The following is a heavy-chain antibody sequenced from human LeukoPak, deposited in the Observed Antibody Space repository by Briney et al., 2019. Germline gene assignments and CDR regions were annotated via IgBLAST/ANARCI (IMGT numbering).Heavy chain of an antibody. J-gene: IGHJ6*03. CDR2: LSGSGDST. CDR3: AKADYYYYMDV. V-gene: IGHV3-23*01. CDR1: GGSISSSSYY. Sequence: ETLSLTCTVSGGSISSSSYYWGWVRQAPGKGLEWVSGLSGSGDSTYYADSVKGRFTISRDNSRNTLYLQMNSLRAEDTAIYYCAKADYYYYMDVWGKGTTVTVSS.